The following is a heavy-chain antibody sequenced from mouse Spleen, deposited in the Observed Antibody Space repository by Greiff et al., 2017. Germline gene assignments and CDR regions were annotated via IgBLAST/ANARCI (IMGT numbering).Heavy chain of an antibody. Sequence: VQLVESGAELVRPGTSVKVSCKASGYAFTNYLIEWVKQRPGQGLEWIGVINPGSGGTNYNEKFKGKATLTADKSSSTAYMQLSSLTSEDSAVYFCARQYYGNYAFDYWGQGTTLTVSS. J-gene: IGHJ2*01. CDR3: ARQYYGNYAFDY. V-gene: IGHV1-54*01. D-gene: IGHD2-1*01. CDR2: INPGSGGT. CDR1: GYAFTNYL.